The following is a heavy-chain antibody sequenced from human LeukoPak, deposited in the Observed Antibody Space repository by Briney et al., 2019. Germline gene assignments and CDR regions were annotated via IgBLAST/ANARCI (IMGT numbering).Heavy chain of an antibody. CDR2: IIPIFGTA. CDR3: ARAPGIAAAPVDY. J-gene: IGHJ4*02. Sequence: VASVKVSCKASGGTFSSYAISWVRQAPGQGLEWMGGIIPIFGTANYAQKFQGRVTITTDESTSTAYMELSSLRSEDTAVYYCARAPGIAAAPVDYWGQGTLVTVSS. CDR1: GGTFSSYA. D-gene: IGHD6-13*01. V-gene: IGHV1-69*05.